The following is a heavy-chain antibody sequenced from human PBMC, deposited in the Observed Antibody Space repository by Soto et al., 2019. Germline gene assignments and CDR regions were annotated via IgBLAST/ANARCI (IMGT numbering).Heavy chain of an antibody. CDR2: IYHSGTF. V-gene: IGHV4-4*02. Sequence: QVRLQESGPGLVEPSGTLSLTCAVSGDSVSSSSCWSWVRQAPGKGLEWIGEIYHSGTFNYNPSLSCRVSVSVDKSRNQLSLNLKSVTAADTAVYYCVRSVPAATWQYSGMDVWGQGTTVTVSS. D-gene: IGHD2-2*01. J-gene: IGHJ6*02. CDR3: VRSVPAATWQYSGMDV. CDR1: GDSVSSSSC.